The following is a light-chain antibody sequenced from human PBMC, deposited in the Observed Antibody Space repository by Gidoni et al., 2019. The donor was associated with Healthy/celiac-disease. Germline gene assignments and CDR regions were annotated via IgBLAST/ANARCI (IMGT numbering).Light chain of an antibody. CDR1: QSISSW. J-gene: IGKJ1*01. V-gene: IGKV1-5*01. CDR3: QQYNSYSWT. CDR2: DAS. Sequence: DIQMTQSPPTLSASVGDRVTITCRASQSISSWLAWYQQKPGKAPTLLIYDASSLESGVPSRFSGSGSGTEFTLTISSLQPDDFATYYCQQYNSYSWTFGQGTKVEIK.